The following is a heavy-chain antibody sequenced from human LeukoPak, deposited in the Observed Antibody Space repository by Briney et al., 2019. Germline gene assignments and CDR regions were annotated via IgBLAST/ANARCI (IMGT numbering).Heavy chain of an antibody. D-gene: IGHD1-26*01. CDR2: ISYDGSNK. V-gene: IGHV3-30*18. CDR1: GFTFSSYG. Sequence: GGSLRLSCAASGFTFSSYGMHWVRQAPGKGLEWVAVISYDGSNKYYADSVKGRFTISRDNSKNTLYLQMNSLRAEDTAVYYCAKDRVRSYYDYYYGMDVWGQGTTVTVSS. CDR3: AKDRVRSYYDYYYGMDV. J-gene: IGHJ6*02.